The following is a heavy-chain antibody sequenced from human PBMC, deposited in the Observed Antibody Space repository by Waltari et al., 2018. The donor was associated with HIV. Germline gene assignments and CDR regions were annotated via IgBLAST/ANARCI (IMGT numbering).Heavy chain of an antibody. D-gene: IGHD3-22*01. V-gene: IGHV3-23*04. CDR2: ISGSGGSS. CDR3: AKDKAFSYCYDTSGYYAAYFDF. CDR1: GVPFSSSA. J-gene: IGHJ4*02. Sequence: EVRLEECGGGLVQLEGSLRLSCGAPGVPFSSSALSWVRRDGVEWVERISGSGGSSDYADSVKSWYAISRNNTENTVYLQKNSLSGVDSAVYYCAKDKAFSYCYDTSGYYAAYFDFWGQATLVTVSS.